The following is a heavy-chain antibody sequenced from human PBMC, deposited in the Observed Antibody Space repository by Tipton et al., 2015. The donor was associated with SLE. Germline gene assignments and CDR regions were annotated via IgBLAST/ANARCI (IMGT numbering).Heavy chain of an antibody. D-gene: IGHD3-10*01. CDR2: IYHSGTT. CDR3: ARDELVYFDL. Sequence: TLSLTCTVSGGSINSGDFYWSWIRQSPGKGLEWIGYIYHSGTTYYNPSLQSRVTISVDTSKNQFSLKLSSVTAADTAVYYCARDELVYFDLWGRGTLVTVSS. CDR1: GGSINSGDFY. J-gene: IGHJ2*01. V-gene: IGHV4-30-4*01.